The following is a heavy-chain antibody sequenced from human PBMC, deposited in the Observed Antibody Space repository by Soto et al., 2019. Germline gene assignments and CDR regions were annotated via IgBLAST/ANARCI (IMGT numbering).Heavy chain of an antibody. Sequence: QVQLQESGPGLVKPSGTLSLTCAVSGGSLNSYNWGTWVRQPPGKGLEWIGELYHSGTAHYNPSLRSRVIISLDNSKNQFSLSLSTVTAAHPVVYYVARLGPGVTTMTTGAAFNIGSQGTMVTVSS. D-gene: IGHD4-17*01. V-gene: IGHV4-4*02. CDR3: ARLGPGVTTMTTGAAFNI. CDR2: LYHSGTA. J-gene: IGHJ3*02. CDR1: GGSLNSYNW.